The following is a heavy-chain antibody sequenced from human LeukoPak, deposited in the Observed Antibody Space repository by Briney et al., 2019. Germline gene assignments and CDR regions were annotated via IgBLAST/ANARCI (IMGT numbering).Heavy chain of an antibody. D-gene: IGHD5-24*01. V-gene: IGHV4-59*01. J-gene: IGHJ6*03. Sequence: SETLSLTCTVSGGSISSYYWSWIRQPPGKGLEWIGSIYYSGSTYYNPSLKSRVTISVDTSKNQFSLKLSSVTAADTAVYYCARANHGYNYYYYYYMDVWGKGTTVTVSS. CDR1: GGSISSYY. CDR3: ARANHGYNYYYYYYMDV. CDR2: IYYSGST.